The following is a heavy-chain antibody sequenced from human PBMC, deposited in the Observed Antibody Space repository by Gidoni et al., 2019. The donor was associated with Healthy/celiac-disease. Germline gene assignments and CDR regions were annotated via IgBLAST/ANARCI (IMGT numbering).Heavy chain of an antibody. CDR1: GYTFTSYA. J-gene: IGHJ6*03. CDR2: INAGNGNT. Sequence: QVQLVQSGAEVKKPGASVKVSCKASGYTFTSYAMHWVRQAPGQRLEWMGWINAGNGNTKDSQKFQGRVTITRDTSASTAYMELSSLRSEDTAVYYCARQVEVPAAMRYYYYYMDVWGKGTTVTVSS. CDR3: ARQVEVPAAMRYYYYYMDV. V-gene: IGHV1-3*01. D-gene: IGHD2-2*01.